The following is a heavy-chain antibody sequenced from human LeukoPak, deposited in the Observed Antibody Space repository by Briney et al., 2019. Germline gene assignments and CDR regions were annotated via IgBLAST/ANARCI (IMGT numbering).Heavy chain of an antibody. CDR2: IHHSGNT. V-gene: IGHV4-39*07. CDR3: ARGPRIQLWRRVDYYYGMDV. Sequence: PSETLSLTCTVSGGSISSGDYFWGWIRQPPGKGLEWIATIHHSGNTYYNPSLKSRVTISVDTSKNQFSLKLSSVTAADTAVYYCARGPRIQLWRRVDYYYGMDVWGQGTTVTVSS. J-gene: IGHJ6*02. CDR1: GGSISSGDYF. D-gene: IGHD5-18*01.